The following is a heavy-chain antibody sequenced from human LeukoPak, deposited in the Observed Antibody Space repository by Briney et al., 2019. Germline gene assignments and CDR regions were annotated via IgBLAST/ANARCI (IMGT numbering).Heavy chain of an antibody. V-gene: IGHV3-23*01. CDR3: AKGDVVPAAKDPYWFDP. J-gene: IGHJ5*02. D-gene: IGHD2-2*01. CDR2: ISGSGGST. CDR1: GFTFSSYA. Sequence: GGSLRLSCAASGFTFSSYAMSWVRQAPGKGLEWVSAISGSGGSTYYADSVKGRFTISRDNSKNTLYLQMNSLRAEDTAVYYCAKGDVVPAAKDPYWFDPWGQGTLVTVSS.